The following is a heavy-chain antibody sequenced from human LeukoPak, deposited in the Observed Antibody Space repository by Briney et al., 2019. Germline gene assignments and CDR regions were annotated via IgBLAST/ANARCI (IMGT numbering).Heavy chain of an antibody. V-gene: IGHV3-30*03. CDR1: GFTFTTYG. CDR2: ISYDGSK. Sequence: GGTLRLSCSASGFTFTTYGMHWVRQAPGKGLEWVAVISYDGSKYYADSVRGRFTISRDNSKNTLYLQMNSLRAEDTAVYYCARSFGLGSCFDPWGQGTLVTVSS. CDR3: ARSFGLGSCFDP. D-gene: IGHD3-10*01. J-gene: IGHJ5*02.